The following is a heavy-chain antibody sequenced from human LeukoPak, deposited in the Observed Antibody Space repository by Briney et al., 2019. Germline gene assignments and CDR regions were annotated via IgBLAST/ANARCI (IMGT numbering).Heavy chain of an antibody. D-gene: IGHD4-17*01. J-gene: IGHJ4*02. CDR2: IKQDGSET. Sequence: PGGSLRLSCAASGFTLSRHWMYWVRQAPGKGLEWVANIKQDGSETFYVDSVKGRFTISRDNAKNSLYLQMNSLRAEDTAVYYCTRDYDYGDYPGYWGQGTLVTVSS. CDR3: TRDYDYGDYPGY. CDR1: GFTLSRHW. V-gene: IGHV3-7*05.